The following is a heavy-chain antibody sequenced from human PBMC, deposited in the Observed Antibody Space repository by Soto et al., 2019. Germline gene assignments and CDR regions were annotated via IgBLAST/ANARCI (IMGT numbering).Heavy chain of an antibody. Sequence: DVPLLESGGGLVQPGGSLTLSCAASRFTFSDFAMSWVRQAPGKGLEWVSSIGGGGSDTYYADSVKGRFTISRDNSKNTLYLQMDSLRDEDMAVYYCAKDAVPHNGKWDWFDSWGQGTLVIVSS. D-gene: IGHD1-20*01. J-gene: IGHJ5*01. V-gene: IGHV3-23*01. CDR2: IGGGGSDT. CDR3: AKDAVPHNGKWDWFDS. CDR1: RFTFSDFA.